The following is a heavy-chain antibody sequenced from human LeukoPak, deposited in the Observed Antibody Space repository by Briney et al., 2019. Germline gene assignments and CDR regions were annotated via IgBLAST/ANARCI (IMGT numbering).Heavy chain of an antibody. D-gene: IGHD1-26*01. CDR1: GFTFSKYA. V-gene: IGHV3-23*01. Sequence: GGSLRLSCAASGFTFSKYAMSWVRQAPGKGLECVSGISGSGGSTYYADSVKGRFTISRDNSKNTLFLQMNSLRVEDTAVYYCAKVEYTGSYSWFDPWGQGTLVTVSS. CDR3: AKVEYTGSYSWFDP. J-gene: IGHJ5*02. CDR2: ISGSGGST.